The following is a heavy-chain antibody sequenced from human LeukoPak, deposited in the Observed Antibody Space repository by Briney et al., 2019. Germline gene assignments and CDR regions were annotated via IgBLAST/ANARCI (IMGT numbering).Heavy chain of an antibody. V-gene: IGHV3-64D*06. CDR2: ISSNGGSR. CDR1: GFTFRGYK. Sequence: GGSLRLSCLASGFTFRGYKMHWVRQAPGKGLEYVSAISSNGGSRHYVDSVKGRFTISRDNSKNTLYLQMSSLRAEDTAVYYCVKANYDSGGHYYGFDYWGQGTLVTVSS. J-gene: IGHJ4*02. D-gene: IGHD3-22*01. CDR3: VKANYDSGGHYYGFDY.